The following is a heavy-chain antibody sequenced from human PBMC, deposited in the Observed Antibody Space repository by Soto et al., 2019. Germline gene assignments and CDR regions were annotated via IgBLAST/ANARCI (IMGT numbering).Heavy chain of an antibody. CDR1: GGSFSGYY. CDR3: ARGRGYSSSSLDY. CDR2: INHSGST. V-gene: IGHV4-34*01. D-gene: IGHD6-6*01. J-gene: IGHJ4*02. Sequence: QVQLQQWGAGLLKPSETLSLTCAVYGGSFSGYYWSWIRQPPGKGLEWIGEINHSGSTNYNPSLKSRGTISVDTSQNQFPLKLSSVTAADTAVYYCARGRGYSSSSLDYWGQGTLVTVSS.